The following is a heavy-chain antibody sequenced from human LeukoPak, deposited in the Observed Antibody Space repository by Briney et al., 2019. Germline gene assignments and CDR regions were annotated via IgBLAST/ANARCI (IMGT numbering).Heavy chain of an antibody. CDR1: GYTFTGYY. Sequence: GASVKVSCKASGYTFTGYYMHWVRQAPGQGLEWMGRINPNSGGTNYAEKFQGRVTLTRDTSITTAYMELSSLRSDDSAVYYCARDPSSTSNWVLDYWGQGTLVTVSS. J-gene: IGHJ4*02. V-gene: IGHV1-2*06. CDR2: INPNSGGT. CDR3: ARDPSSTSNWVLDY. D-gene: IGHD7-27*01.